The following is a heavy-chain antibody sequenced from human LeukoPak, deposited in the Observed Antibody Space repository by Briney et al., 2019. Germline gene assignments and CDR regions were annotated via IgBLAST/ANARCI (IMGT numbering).Heavy chain of an antibody. Sequence: SETLSLTCTVSGGSISSYYWSWIRQPAGKGLEWIGRIYTSGSTNYNPSLRSRVAMSVDTSKNQFSLKLSSGTAADTAVYYCARELVRLFYLDYWGQGTLVTVSS. V-gene: IGHV4-4*07. D-gene: IGHD6-13*01. CDR1: GGSISSYY. CDR2: IYTSGST. CDR3: ARELVRLFYLDY. J-gene: IGHJ4*02.